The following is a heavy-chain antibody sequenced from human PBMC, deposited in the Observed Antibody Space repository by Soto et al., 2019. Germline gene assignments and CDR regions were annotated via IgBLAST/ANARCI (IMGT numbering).Heavy chain of an antibody. V-gene: IGHV3-11*05. Sequence: QVQLVESGGGLVRPGGSLRLSCAASGSSFSDYYMSWIRQTPGKGLEWISYITSSSSYTHYADSVKGRFTVSRDNARKVVYLQMNSLRAEDTAVYDCVGGQDNSAVNFYYWGQGTLVTVSS. D-gene: IGHD4-4*01. CDR2: ITSSSSYT. CDR1: GSSFSDYY. J-gene: IGHJ4*02. CDR3: VGGQDNSAVNFYY.